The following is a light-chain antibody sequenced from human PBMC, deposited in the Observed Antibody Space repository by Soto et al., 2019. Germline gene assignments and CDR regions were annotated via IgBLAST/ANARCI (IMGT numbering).Light chain of an antibody. CDR2: GAS. CDR3: QHYDSLPIT. Sequence: EIVLTQSPGTLSLSPGERATLSCRASQSVSSSYLAWYQQKPGQPPRLLIYGASSRATGIPDRFSGSGSGTDFTLTIRRLEPEDFAVFSCQHYDSLPITFGQGTRLEIK. CDR1: QSVSSSY. V-gene: IGKV3-20*01. J-gene: IGKJ5*01.